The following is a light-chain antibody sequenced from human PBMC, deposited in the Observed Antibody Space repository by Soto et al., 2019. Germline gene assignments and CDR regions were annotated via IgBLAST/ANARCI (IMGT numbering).Light chain of an antibody. J-gene: IGLJ1*01. CDR1: SSNIGSNT. V-gene: IGLV1-44*01. Sequence: QSLLTQPPSASGAPGARVTIPCSGSSSNIGSNTVNWYQQLPGTAPKLLIYSNNQRPSGVPDRFSGSKSGTSASLAISGLQSEDEADYYCAAWDDSLNGPVFGTGTKVTVL. CDR3: AAWDDSLNGPV. CDR2: SNN.